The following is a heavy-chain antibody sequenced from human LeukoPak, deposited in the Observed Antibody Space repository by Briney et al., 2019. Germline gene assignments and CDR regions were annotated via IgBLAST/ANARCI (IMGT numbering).Heavy chain of an antibody. D-gene: IGHD7-27*01. CDR1: GFTFTSYA. J-gene: IGHJ4*02. CDR3: AKDGGLWVSAHWGDS. CDR2: ISGSGSST. Sequence: GGSLRLSCAASGFTFTSYAMSWVRQAPGKRLEWVSVISGSGSSTYFADSVKGRFTVSRDNSKNTLFLQMNSLRAEDTAVYYCAKDGGLWVSAHWGDSWGRGTLVTVSS. V-gene: IGHV3-23*01.